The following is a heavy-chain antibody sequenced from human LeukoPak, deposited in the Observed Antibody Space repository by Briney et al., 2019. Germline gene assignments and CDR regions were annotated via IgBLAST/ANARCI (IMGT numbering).Heavy chain of an antibody. CDR3: AKDQGNIVGATVY. CDR2: ISYDGSNK. CDR1: GFTFSSYG. D-gene: IGHD1-26*01. Sequence: GGSLRLSCAASGFTFSSYGMHWVRQAPGKGLEWVAVISYDGSNKYYADSVKGRFTISRDNSKNTLYLQMNSLRAEDTAVYYCAKDQGNIVGATVYWGQGTLVTVSS. V-gene: IGHV3-30*18. J-gene: IGHJ4*02.